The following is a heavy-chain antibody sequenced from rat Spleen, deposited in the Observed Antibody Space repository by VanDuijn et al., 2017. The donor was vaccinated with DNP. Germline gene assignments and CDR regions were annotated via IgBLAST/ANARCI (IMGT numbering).Heavy chain of an antibody. Sequence: EVQLVESGGGLVQPGRSVKLSCAASGFTFSDYNMAWIRQVPGKGLEWVASITSSGGSTYYPDSVKGRFTISRDNAKNTLYLQMDSLRSEDTATYYCARHDYYSSPYYAMDAWGQGISVTVSS. CDR2: ITSSGGST. CDR1: GFTFSDYN. V-gene: IGHV5-25*01. D-gene: IGHD1-2*01. J-gene: IGHJ4*01. CDR3: ARHDYYSSPYYAMDA.